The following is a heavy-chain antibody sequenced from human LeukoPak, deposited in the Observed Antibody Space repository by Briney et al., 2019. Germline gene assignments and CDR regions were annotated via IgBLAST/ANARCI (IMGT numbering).Heavy chain of an antibody. V-gene: IGHV3-21*01. CDR2: ISSSSSYI. CDR3: APRGYSGYELHFDY. D-gene: IGHD5-12*01. Sequence: GSLRLSCAASGFTFSSYSMNWVRQAPGKGLEWVSSISSSSSYIYYADSVKGRFTISRDNAKNSLYLQMNSLRAEDTAVYYCAPRGYSGYELHFDYWGQGTLVTVSS. J-gene: IGHJ4*02. CDR1: GFTFSSYS.